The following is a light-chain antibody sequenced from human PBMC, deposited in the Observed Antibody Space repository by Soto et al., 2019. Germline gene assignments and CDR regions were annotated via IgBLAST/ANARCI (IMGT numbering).Light chain of an antibody. CDR2: DAS. J-gene: IGKJ3*01. Sequence: EVVLTQSPSTLSLSPWERATVSCRASQSVGSYLAWYQQKPGQAPRLLIYDASNRATGIPARFSGSGSGTDFTLTISSLEPEDFSIYYCQQRTSWPSFTFGPGTKVDIK. V-gene: IGKV3-11*01. CDR3: QQRTSWPSFT. CDR1: QSVGSY.